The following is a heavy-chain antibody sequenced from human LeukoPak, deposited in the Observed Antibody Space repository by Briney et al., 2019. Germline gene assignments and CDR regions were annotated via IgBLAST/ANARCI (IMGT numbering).Heavy chain of an antibody. Sequence: GGSLRLSCAASGFTFSTYAMSWVRQAPGKGLEWVSSISSSGGSTYYADSVKGRFTISRDNSKDTLYLQMNSLRAEDTAVYYCAKNSVRSGYYYGYWGQGTLVTISS. CDR3: AKNSVRSGYYYGY. J-gene: IGHJ4*02. CDR1: GFTFSTYA. V-gene: IGHV3-23*01. CDR2: ISSSGGST. D-gene: IGHD3-22*01.